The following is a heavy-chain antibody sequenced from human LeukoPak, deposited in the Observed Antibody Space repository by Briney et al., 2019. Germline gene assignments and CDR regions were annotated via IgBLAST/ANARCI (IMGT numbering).Heavy chain of an antibody. J-gene: IGHJ4*02. CDR3: ARDLCSTTSCLDY. D-gene: IGHD2-2*01. CDR1: GFTLSNYG. Sequence: SGGSLRLSCAASGFTLSNYGMFWVRQAPGKGLEWVAVIWYDGSKKYYVDSVKGRFTISREDSENTLYLQMNSLRAEDTAVYYCARDLCSTTSCLDYWGQGTLVTVSS. CDR2: IWYDGSKK. V-gene: IGHV3-33*01.